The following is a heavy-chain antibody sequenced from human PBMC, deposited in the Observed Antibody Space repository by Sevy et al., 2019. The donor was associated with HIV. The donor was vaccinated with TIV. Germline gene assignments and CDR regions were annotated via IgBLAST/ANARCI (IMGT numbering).Heavy chain of an antibody. CDR2: IYYTWRT. D-gene: IGHD4-4*01. CDR1: GDSISSVNYF. V-gene: IGHV4-31*03. Sequence: SETLSLTCTVSGDSISSVNYFWSWIRQHPGKGLEWVGYIYYTWRTFYNPSLESRVKISRDTSRNQFSLNLSSVTAADTAVYYCAREVDVPTDSDAFDIWGQGTMVTVSS. CDR3: AREVDVPTDSDAFDI. J-gene: IGHJ3*02.